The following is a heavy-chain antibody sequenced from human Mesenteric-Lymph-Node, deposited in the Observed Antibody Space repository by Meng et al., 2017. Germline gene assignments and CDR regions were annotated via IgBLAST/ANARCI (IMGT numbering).Heavy chain of an antibody. J-gene: IGHJ4*01. V-gene: IGHV4-31*02. Sequence: QVQLQEPGPGLVKPSQTLSPTCTVSGGSISSGGNSWSWSRQLPGKGLEWIAYIYYSGSTYYNPSIKSRVILSVDTSKNQFSQKLSSVTAADTAVYYCARVDSSGYFLDYWGQGTLVTVSS. CDR3: ARVDSSGYFLDY. CDR2: IYYSGST. D-gene: IGHD3-22*01. CDR1: GGSISSGGNS.